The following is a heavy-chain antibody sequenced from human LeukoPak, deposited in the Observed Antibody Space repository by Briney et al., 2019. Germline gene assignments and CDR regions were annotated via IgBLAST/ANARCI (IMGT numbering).Heavy chain of an antibody. Sequence: PGGSLRLSCAASGFTFSSYAMHWVRQAPGKGLEWVAVISYDGSNKYYADSVKGRFTISRDNSKNTLYLQMNSLRAEDTAVYYCARAEYYDFWSGYYVFDYWGQGTLVTVSS. CDR1: GFTFSSYA. V-gene: IGHV3-30-3*01. CDR2: ISYDGSNK. CDR3: ARAEYYDFWSGYYVFDY. J-gene: IGHJ4*02. D-gene: IGHD3-3*01.